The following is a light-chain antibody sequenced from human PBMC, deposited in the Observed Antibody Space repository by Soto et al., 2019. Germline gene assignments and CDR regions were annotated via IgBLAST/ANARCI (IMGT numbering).Light chain of an antibody. Sequence: QSVLTQPASVSVSPGQSITISCTGTSSDVGGYNYVSWYQQRPGKAPKLMIYDVSNRPSGVSNRFSGSKSGNTASLTISGLQAEDEADYYCSSYTSSSTFYVFGTGTKVTVL. J-gene: IGLJ1*01. CDR3: SSYTSSSTFYV. CDR2: DVS. V-gene: IGLV2-14*01. CDR1: SSDVGGYNY.